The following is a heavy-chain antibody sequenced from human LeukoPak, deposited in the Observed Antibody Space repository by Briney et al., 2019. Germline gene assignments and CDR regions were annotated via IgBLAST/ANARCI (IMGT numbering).Heavy chain of an antibody. CDR3: ARAVMITFGGVIVMGGFDY. CDR2: IYYSGST. D-gene: IGHD3-16*02. CDR1: VGSISSGDSY. V-gene: IGHV4-30-4*01. Sequence: SETLSLTCTVSVGSISSGDSYWSWIRQPPGKGLEWVGYIYYSGSTYYNPSLKSRVTISVDTSKNQFSLKLSSVTAADTAVYYCARAVMITFGGVIVMGGFDYWGQGTLVTVSS. J-gene: IGHJ4*02.